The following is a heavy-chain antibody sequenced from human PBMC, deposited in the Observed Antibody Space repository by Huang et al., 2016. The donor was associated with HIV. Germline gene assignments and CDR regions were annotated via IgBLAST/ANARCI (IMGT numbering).Heavy chain of an antibody. D-gene: IGHD3-3*01. CDR3: ARQWVVLEWLLGMDV. Sequence: QVQLQQWGAGLLKPSETLSLTGGVHGGSFSGNDWSWFSQPPGKGVEWSGEINDSGATNDNPSRKGRLTISLDKAKKQLSLNLRSVTAADTAVYYCARQWVVLEWLLGMDVWGQGTTVIVSS. J-gene: IGHJ6*02. V-gene: IGHV4-34*01. CDR1: GGSFSGND. CDR2: INDSGAT.